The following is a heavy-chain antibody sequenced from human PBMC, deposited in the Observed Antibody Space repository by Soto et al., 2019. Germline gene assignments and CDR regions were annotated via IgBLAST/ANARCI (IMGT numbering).Heavy chain of an antibody. J-gene: IGHJ2*01. Sequence: QVQLVQSGAEVKKPGSSVKASCEASGGSFSSYAISWVRQAPGQGLEWMGGIIPVYGATNSAQKFQGRVAITADKSTTTVYLELSGLTSQDTAVYYCARDWVGGSWYFDLWGRGTLVTVSS. CDR2: IIPVYGAT. CDR3: ARDWVGGSWYFDL. D-gene: IGHD3-16*01. V-gene: IGHV1-69*06. CDR1: GGSFSSYA.